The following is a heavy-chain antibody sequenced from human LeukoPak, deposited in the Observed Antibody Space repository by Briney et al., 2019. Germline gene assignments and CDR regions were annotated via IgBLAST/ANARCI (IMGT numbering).Heavy chain of an antibody. CDR3: TTDTWIQLWLADY. D-gene: IGHD5-18*01. CDR1: GFTFSKAW. V-gene: IGHV3-15*01. Sequence: PGGSLRLSCAASGFTFSKAWMSWVRQAPGKGLEWVGHIKSKSDGGTTDYAAPVKGRFTISRDDSKNTQYLQMNSLKTENTAVYYCTTDTWIQLWLADYWGQGTLVTVSP. J-gene: IGHJ4*02. CDR2: IKSKSDGGTT.